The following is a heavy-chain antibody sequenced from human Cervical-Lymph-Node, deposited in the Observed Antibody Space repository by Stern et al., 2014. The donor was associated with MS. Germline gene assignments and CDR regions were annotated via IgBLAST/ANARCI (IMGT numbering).Heavy chain of an antibody. V-gene: IGHV1-69*01. D-gene: IGHD1-1*01. CDR2: VIPIFGTT. CDR1: GDTFINFG. J-gene: IGHJ6*02. CDR3: ARDNDDNGMDV. Sequence: EQLVESGAEVKKPGSSVKVSCTASGDTFINFGISWVRQAPGQGLEWMGGVIPIFGTTEYVEKFQGRLTINADESATTVYMELSSLRSEDTAVYYCARDNDDNGMDVWGQGTTVTVSS.